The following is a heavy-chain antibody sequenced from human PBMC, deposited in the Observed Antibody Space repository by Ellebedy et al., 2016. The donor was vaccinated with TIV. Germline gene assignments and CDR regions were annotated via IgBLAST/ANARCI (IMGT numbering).Heavy chain of an antibody. Sequence: GESLKISCAASGFTFSDYYMSWIRQAPGKGLEWISYISSKSSYTSYAESVKVRFTISRDNAKSSLFRQMNSMRAEDTAVYYCARELWYGELYGLDLWGQGTTFTVSS. CDR2: ISSKSSYT. CDR3: ARELWYGELYGLDL. CDR1: GFTFSDYY. J-gene: IGHJ6*02. D-gene: IGHD3-10*01. V-gene: IGHV3-11*06.